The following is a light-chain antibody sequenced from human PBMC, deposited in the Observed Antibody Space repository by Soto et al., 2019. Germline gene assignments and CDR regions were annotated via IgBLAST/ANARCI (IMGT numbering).Light chain of an antibody. Sequence: EIVLTQSPATLSLSPWERATLSCRASQSVSTYLAWYQQKPGQAPRLLIYGASTRATGIPARFSGSGSGTEFTLTISSLQSEDFAVYYCQQYNTWGTFGQGTKVDIK. CDR2: GAS. J-gene: IGKJ1*01. CDR1: QSVSTY. CDR3: QQYNTWGT. V-gene: IGKV3-15*01.